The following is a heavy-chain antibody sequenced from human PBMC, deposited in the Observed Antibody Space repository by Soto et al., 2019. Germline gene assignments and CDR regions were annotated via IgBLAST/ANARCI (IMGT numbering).Heavy chain of an antibody. V-gene: IGHV4-38-2*01. CDR2: IYHSGST. CDR3: ARGPLRDYYDSSGYYG. Sequence: PSETLSLTCAVSGYSISSGCYWGWIRQPPGKGLEWIGSIYHSGSTYYNQSLKSRVTISVDTSKNQFSLKLSSVTAADTAVYYCARGPLRDYYDSSGYYGWGQGTLVTVSS. J-gene: IGHJ4*02. CDR1: GYSISSGCY. D-gene: IGHD3-22*01.